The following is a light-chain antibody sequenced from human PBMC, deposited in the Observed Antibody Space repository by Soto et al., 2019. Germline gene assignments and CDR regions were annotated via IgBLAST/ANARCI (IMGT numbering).Light chain of an antibody. Sequence: QSVLTQPPSVSGAPGQRVTISCTGSSSNIGAGYVVHWYQQLPGTAPKLLIYGNSNLPSGVPDRFSGSKSGTSASLAITGLQAEDEADYYCQSYDSSLSGPYWVFGGGTKLTVL. CDR1: SSNIGAGYV. CDR3: QSYDSSLSGPYWV. CDR2: GNS. V-gene: IGLV1-40*01. J-gene: IGLJ3*02.